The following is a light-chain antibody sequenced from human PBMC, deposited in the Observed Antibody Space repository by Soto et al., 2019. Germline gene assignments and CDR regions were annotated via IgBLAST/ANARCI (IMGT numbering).Light chain of an antibody. J-gene: IGKJ1*01. Sequence: DIQMTQSPSPLSASVGDSVTITCRASQTIKTYLNWYRHKPGEAPKLLIYAASRLQTGVPSRFSGSGSGTFFPLSISSLPPEDFATYYCQHTYSTPGTFGQGTKVEV. V-gene: IGKV1-39*01. CDR1: QTIKTY. CDR2: AAS. CDR3: QHTYSTPGT.